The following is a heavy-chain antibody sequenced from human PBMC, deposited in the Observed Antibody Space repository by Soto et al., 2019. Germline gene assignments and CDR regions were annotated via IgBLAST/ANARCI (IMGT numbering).Heavy chain of an antibody. J-gene: IGHJ4*02. CDR1: GFTFSSYG. D-gene: IGHD4-17*01. V-gene: IGHV3-33*01. CDR3: ARDYVEMPTTASFDY. CDR2: IWYDGSNK. Sequence: QVQLVESGGGVVQPGRSLRLSCAASGFTFSSYGMHWVRQAPGKGLEWVAVIWYDGSNKYYADSVKGRFTISRDNSKNTLYLQMNSLRAEDTAVYYCARDYVEMPTTASFDYWGQGTLVTVSS.